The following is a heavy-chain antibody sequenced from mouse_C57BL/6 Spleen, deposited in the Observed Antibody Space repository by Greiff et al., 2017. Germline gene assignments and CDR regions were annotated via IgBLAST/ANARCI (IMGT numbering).Heavy chain of an antibody. Sequence: EVKLMESGGGLVKPGGSLKLSCAASGFTFSDYGMHWVRQAPEKGLEWVAYISSGSSTIYYADTVKGRFTISRDNAKNTLFLQMTRLRSEDTAMYDCARSIYYDYDGYAMDYWGQGTSVTVSS. CDR1: GFTFSDYG. CDR3: ARSIYYDYDGYAMDY. V-gene: IGHV5-17*01. CDR2: ISSGSSTI. J-gene: IGHJ4*01. D-gene: IGHD2-4*01.